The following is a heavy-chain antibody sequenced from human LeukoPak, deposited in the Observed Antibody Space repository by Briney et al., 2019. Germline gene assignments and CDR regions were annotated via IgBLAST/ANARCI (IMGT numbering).Heavy chain of an antibody. V-gene: IGHV3-11*05. D-gene: IGHD3-22*01. J-gene: IGHJ4*02. CDR2: ISSSSSYT. CDR1: GFTFSDYY. Sequence: GGSLRLSCAASGFTFSDYYMSWIRQAPGKGLEWVSYISSSSSYTNYADSVKGRFTISRDNAKNSLYLQMNSLRAEDTAVYYCARGSGFYDSSGRLDYWGQGTLVTVSS. CDR3: ARGSGFYDSSGRLDY.